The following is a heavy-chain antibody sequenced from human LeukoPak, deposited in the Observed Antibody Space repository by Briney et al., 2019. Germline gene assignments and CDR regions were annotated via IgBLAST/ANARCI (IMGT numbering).Heavy chain of an antibody. J-gene: IGHJ6*03. Sequence: PGGSLRLSCTVSGFTFSSYGMHWVRQAPGKGLEWVAVVSYDGNNKYYADSVKGRFTISRDNSKNTLYLQMNSLRAEDTAVYYCAKGAYCSSTSCPRNKSYYYYYYMDVWGKGTTVTISS. CDR3: AKGAYCSSTSCPRNKSYYYYYYMDV. V-gene: IGHV3-30*18. CDR2: VSYDGNNK. CDR1: GFTFSSYG. D-gene: IGHD2-2*01.